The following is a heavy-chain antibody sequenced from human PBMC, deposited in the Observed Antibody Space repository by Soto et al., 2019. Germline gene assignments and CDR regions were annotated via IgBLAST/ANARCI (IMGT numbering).Heavy chain of an antibody. D-gene: IGHD6-13*01. J-gene: IGHJ4*02. Sequence: EVQLVESGGGLVQPGGSLRLSCATSGFTSSNYNMNWVRQAPGKGLEWVSYISSNSISIYYADSVKGRFTISRDNAKNSLYLQMNSLRDEDTAVYYCARAGIWGQGTLVTVSS. CDR1: GFTSSNYN. CDR3: ARAGI. V-gene: IGHV3-48*02. CDR2: ISSNSISI.